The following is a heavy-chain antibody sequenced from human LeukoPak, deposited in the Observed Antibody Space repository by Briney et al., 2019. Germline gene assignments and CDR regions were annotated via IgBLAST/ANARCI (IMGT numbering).Heavy chain of an antibody. CDR1: GYTFTGYY. D-gene: IGHD6-6*01. CDR2: VNPNSGGT. V-gene: IGHV1-2*02. Sequence: GASVKVSCKASGYTFTGYYMHWVRQAPGQGLEWMGWVNPNSGGTNFAQKFQGRVTMTRDTSISTAYMELSRLRSDDTAVYFCARDREYRSSLYPLDYWGQGTLVTVSS. J-gene: IGHJ4*02. CDR3: ARDREYRSSLYPLDY.